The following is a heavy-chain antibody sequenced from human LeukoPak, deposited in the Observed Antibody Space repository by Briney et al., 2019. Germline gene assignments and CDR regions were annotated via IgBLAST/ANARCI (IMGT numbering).Heavy chain of an antibody. CDR3: AYTGGYDFSSYYYYCMDV. D-gene: IGHD5-12*01. CDR1: GFIFSSYS. V-gene: IGHV3-21*01. Sequence: PGGSLRLSCAASGFIFSSYSMNWVRQAPGKGLEWVSSISSGSSYIYYADSVKGRFTISRDNAKNSLYLQMNSLSAEDTAVYYCAYTGGYDFSSYYYYCMDVWGKGTTVTVSS. CDR2: ISSGSSYI. J-gene: IGHJ6*04.